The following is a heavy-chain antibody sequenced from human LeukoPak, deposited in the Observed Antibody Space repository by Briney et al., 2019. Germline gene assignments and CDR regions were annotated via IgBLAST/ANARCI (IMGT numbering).Heavy chain of an antibody. Sequence: PGGSLRLSCAASGFTFGGSAMHWVRQASGKGLEWVGRIRSKANSYATAYAASVKGRFTTSRDDSKNTAYLQINSLKTEDTAVYYCTRHSPDYYGSGSYPSIYDYWGQGTLVTVSS. J-gene: IGHJ4*02. V-gene: IGHV3-73*01. CDR1: GFTFGGSA. CDR2: IRSKANSYAT. D-gene: IGHD3-10*01. CDR3: TRHSPDYYGSGSYPSIYDY.